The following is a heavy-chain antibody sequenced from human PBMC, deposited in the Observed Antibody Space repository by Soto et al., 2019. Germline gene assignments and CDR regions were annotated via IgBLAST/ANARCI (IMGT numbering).Heavy chain of an antibody. CDR3: AKEETDTVIVLPFDQ. CDR1: GFTFSSSA. CDR2: ISGSGVST. Sequence: EVQLLESGGGLVQPGGSLRLSCAASGFTFSSSAMSWVRQAPGKGLEWLSGISGSGVSTFYADSVKGRFTISRDNSKNTLYLQMNSLRAEDTAVYYCAKEETDTVIVLPFDQWGQGTLVTVSS. V-gene: IGHV3-23*01. D-gene: IGHD5-18*01. J-gene: IGHJ4*02.